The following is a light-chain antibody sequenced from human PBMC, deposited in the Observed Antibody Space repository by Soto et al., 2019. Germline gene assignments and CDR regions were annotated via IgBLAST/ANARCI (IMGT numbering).Light chain of an antibody. V-gene: IGLV1-44*01. CDR3: AAWDDRLNGQI. Sequence: QLVLTQPPSASATPGQRVTISCSGGSSNIGSNTVSWYQQVPGTAPKLLIFNDNMRPSGVPDRFSGSKSGPSASLAISGLQSEDEADYLCAAWDDRLNGQIFGTGTKLTVL. J-gene: IGLJ1*01. CDR1: SSNIGSNT. CDR2: NDN.